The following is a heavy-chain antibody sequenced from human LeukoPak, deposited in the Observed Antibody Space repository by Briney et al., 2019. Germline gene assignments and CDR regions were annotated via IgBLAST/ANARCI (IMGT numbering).Heavy chain of an antibody. Sequence: GGSLRLSCAATGFTFSSYAMTWVRQAPGKGLEWVSAIGGSTYYADSVKGRFTIPRDNSENTLYLQMNSLRAEDTAVYYCAKQYSGGWYYFDYWGQGTLVTVSS. CDR2: IGGST. CDR1: GFTFSSYA. J-gene: IGHJ4*02. CDR3: AKQYSGGWYYFDY. V-gene: IGHV3-23*01. D-gene: IGHD6-19*01.